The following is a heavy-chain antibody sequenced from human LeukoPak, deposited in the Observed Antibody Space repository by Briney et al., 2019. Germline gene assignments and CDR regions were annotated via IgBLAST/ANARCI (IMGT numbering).Heavy chain of an antibody. D-gene: IGHD2-2*01. CDR3: TRDVGYCSSTSCLPFDY. CDR1: GFTFGDYA. Sequence: PGRSLRLSCTASGFTFGDYAMSWVRQAPGKGLEWVGFIRSKAYGGTTEYAASVKGRFTISRDDSKSIAYLQMNSLKTEDTAVYYCTRDVGYCSSTSCLPFDYWGQGTLVTVSS. CDR2: IRSKAYGGTT. J-gene: IGHJ4*02. V-gene: IGHV3-49*04.